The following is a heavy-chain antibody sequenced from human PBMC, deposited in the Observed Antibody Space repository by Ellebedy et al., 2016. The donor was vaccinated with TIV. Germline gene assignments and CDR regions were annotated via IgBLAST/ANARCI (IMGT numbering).Heavy chain of an antibody. V-gene: IGHV3-48*01. CDR2: ISSSSSTI. J-gene: IGHJ6*03. D-gene: IGHD3-3*01. CDR1: GFTFSRYS. Sequence: GGSLRLXCAASGFTFSRYSMNWVRQAPGKGLEWVSYISSSSSTIYYADSVKGRFTISRDKAKNSLYLQMNSLRAEDTAVYYCATRDYDLWSGVSYYYYMDVWGKGTTVTVSS. CDR3: ATRDYDLWSGVSYYYYMDV.